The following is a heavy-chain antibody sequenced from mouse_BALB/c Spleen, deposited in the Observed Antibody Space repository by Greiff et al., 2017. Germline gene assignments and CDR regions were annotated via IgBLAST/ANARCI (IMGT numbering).Heavy chain of an antibody. CDR2: ISYSGST. V-gene: IGHV3-2*02. J-gene: IGHJ2*01. D-gene: IGHD2-2*01. Sequence: EVKLQESGPGLVKPSQSLSLTCTVTGYSITSDYAWNWIRQFPGNKLEWMGYISYSGSTSYNPSLKSRISITRDTSKNQFFLQLNSVTTEDTATYYCARRLNYFDYWGQGTTLTVSS. CDR3: ARRLNYFDY. CDR1: GYSITSDYA.